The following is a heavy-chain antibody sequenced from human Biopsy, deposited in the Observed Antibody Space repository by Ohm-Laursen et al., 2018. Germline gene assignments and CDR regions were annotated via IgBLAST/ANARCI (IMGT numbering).Heavy chain of an antibody. CDR3: ATPFQYYDSWGGYPPFDH. Sequence: SVKVSCKASGFIFTSYGLSWVRQAPGEGLEWMGGIIAVSGLVNYAPKFQGRVSITADKSTTTAYMELSNLKSEDTAVYYCATPFQYYDSWGGYPPFDHWGRGTLVTVSS. CDR1: GFIFTSYG. CDR2: IIAVSGLV. D-gene: IGHD3-3*01. V-gene: IGHV1-69*10. J-gene: IGHJ4*02.